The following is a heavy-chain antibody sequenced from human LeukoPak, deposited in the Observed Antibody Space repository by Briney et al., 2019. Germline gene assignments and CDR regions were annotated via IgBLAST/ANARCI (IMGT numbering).Heavy chain of an antibody. CDR3: ARGGYDILTGSYRVRYYFDY. D-gene: IGHD3-9*01. CDR2: KNPNSGDI. Sequence: ASVKVSCKASGYTFTASYIHWVRLAPGQGLEWMGWKNPNSGDIHYAQKFQGRVTMTRDTSISTAYMDLSRLGSDDTAVYYCARGGYDILTGSYRVRYYFDYWGQGTLVTVSS. V-gene: IGHV1-2*02. J-gene: IGHJ4*02. CDR1: GYTFTASY.